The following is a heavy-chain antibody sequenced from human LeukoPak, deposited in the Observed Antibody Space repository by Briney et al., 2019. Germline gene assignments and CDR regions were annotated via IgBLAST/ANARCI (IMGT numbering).Heavy chain of an antibody. CDR3: ARDMALYGSGSYGSDY. CDR2: IKQDGSEK. D-gene: IGHD3-10*01. CDR1: GFTFSGYW. J-gene: IGHJ4*02. Sequence: PGGSLRLSCAASGFTFSGYWMSWVRQAPGKGLEWVANIKQDGSEKYYVDSVKGRFTISRDNAKNSLYLQMNSLRAEDTAVYYCARDMALYGSGSYGSDYWGQGTLVTVSS. V-gene: IGHV3-7*01.